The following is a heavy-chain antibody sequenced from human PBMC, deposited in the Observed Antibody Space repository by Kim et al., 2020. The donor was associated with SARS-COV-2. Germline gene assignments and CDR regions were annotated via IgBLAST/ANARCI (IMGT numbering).Heavy chain of an antibody. CDR2: MSYSGSS. CDR3: ARWHMATITSTIFDY. Sequence: SETLSLTCTVSGGSISSSTDYWGWIRQPPGKGLEWIGSMSYSGSSYYNPTLKSRVTISVDTSKNQFSLKLSSVTAADSAVYYCARWHMATITSTIFDYWGQGTLVTVSS. J-gene: IGHJ4*02. CDR1: GGSISSSTDY. D-gene: IGHD5-12*01. V-gene: IGHV4-39*01.